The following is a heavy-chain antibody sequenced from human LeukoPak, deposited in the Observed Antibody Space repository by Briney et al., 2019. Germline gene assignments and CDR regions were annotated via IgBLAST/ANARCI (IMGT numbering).Heavy chain of an antibody. D-gene: IGHD3-10*01. V-gene: IGHV3-53*01. CDR3: ATLKGWYGEGCFDY. CDR1: GVTVSTIY. J-gene: IGHJ4*02. Sequence: AGSLRLSCAASGVTVSTIYMGWVRQAPGKGLDWVSVIYPDGRAYYAESVKGRFTISRDSSENTLFLQMNNLRAEDTAVYYCATLKGWYGEGCFDYWGQGTLLTVSS. CDR2: IYPDGRA.